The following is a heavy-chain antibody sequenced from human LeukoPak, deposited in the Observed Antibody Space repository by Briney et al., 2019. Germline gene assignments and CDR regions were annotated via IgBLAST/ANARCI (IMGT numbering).Heavy chain of an antibody. CDR1: EFTFSGYW. Sequence: GGSLRLSCAASEFTFSGYWMSWVRQAPGKGLEWVANIKQDGNEKYYVDSVKGRFTISRDSAKNSLYLQMNSLRAEDTAVYFCARGRSSFYYYYYGMDVCGRGTTVTVSS. J-gene: IGHJ6*02. V-gene: IGHV3-7*03. CDR3: ARGRSSFYYYYYGMDV. CDR2: IKQDGNEK. D-gene: IGHD6-6*01.